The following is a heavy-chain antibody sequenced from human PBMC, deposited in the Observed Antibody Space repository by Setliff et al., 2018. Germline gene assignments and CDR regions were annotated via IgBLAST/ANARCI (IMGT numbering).Heavy chain of an antibody. CDR3: ATRTTATTIGWFDP. CDR2: IIPIFGTA. Sequence: GASVKVSCKASGGTFSSYAISWVRQAPGQGLEWMGGIIPIFGTANYAQKFQGRVTITADESTSTAYMELSSLRSEDTAVYHCATRTTATTIGWFDPWGQGTLVTVSS. V-gene: IGHV1-69*13. CDR1: GGTFSSYA. D-gene: IGHD4-4*01. J-gene: IGHJ5*02.